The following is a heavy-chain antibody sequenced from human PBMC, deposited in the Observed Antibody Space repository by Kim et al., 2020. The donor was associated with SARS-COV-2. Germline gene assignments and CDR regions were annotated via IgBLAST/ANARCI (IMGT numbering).Heavy chain of an antibody. CDR1: GYTFRSFG. CDR2: INPYNGNT. CDR3: ARDRGDEILTGFSP. Sequence: ASVKVSCKGSGYTFRSFGINWVRQAPGQGLEWMGWINPYNGNTDYSRRLQGRVTMTTDISTSTAYMELRSLRYDDTAVYYGARDRGDEILTGFSPWGQGT. D-gene: IGHD3-9*01. J-gene: IGHJ5*02. V-gene: IGHV1-18*01.